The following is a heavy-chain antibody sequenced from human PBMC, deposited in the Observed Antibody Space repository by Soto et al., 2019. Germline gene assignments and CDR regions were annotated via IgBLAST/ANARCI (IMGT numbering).Heavy chain of an antibody. CDR3: ASGLRGYSGYDLTYYYYYYMDV. D-gene: IGHD5-12*01. J-gene: IGHJ6*03. V-gene: IGHV1-46*03. CDR2: INPSGGST. Sequence: ASVKVSCKASGYTFTSYYMHWVRQAPGQGLEWMGIINPSGGSTSYAQKFQGRVTMTRDTSTSTVYMELSSLRSEDTAVYYCASGLRGYSGYDLTYYYYYYMDVWGKGTTVTVSS. CDR1: GYTFTSYY.